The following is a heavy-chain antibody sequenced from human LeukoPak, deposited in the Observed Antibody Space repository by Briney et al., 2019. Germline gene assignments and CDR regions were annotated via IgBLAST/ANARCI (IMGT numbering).Heavy chain of an antibody. V-gene: IGHV3-23*01. Sequence: GGSLRLSCAASGFTFSSYAMSWVRQAPGKGLEWVSAISGSGGSTYYADSVKGRFTISRDNSKNTLYLQMNSLRAEDTAVYYCAKVDIVVVPATDDAFDIWGQGTMVTVSS. CDR3: AKVDIVVVPATDDAFDI. J-gene: IGHJ3*02. CDR1: GFTFSSYA. CDR2: ISGSGGST. D-gene: IGHD2-2*01.